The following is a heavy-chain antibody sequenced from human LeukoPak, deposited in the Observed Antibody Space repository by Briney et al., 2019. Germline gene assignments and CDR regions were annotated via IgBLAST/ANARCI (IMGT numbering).Heavy chain of an antibody. Sequence: SCKAAGYTFTCYYMHWIRQPPGKGLEWMGDIYYSGSTYYNPSLKSRVTMSVDLSINQFSLKLTSVTAADTAVYYCARVSGVCSGGSCSFGYFQFWGLGNLVTVSS. J-gene: IGHJ4*02. V-gene: IGHV4-59*04. CDR3: ARVSGVCSGGSCSFGYFQF. CDR2: IYYSGST. CDR1: GYTFTCYY. D-gene: IGHD2-15*01.